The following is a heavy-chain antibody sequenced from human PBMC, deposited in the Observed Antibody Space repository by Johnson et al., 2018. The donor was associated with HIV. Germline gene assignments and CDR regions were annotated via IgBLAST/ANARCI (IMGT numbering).Heavy chain of an antibody. D-gene: IGHD3-3*01. J-gene: IGHJ3*02. Sequence: VQVVESGGGLVKPGGSLRLSCAASGFIFSNAWMSWVRQAPGKGLEWVGHIKSKTDGGTTDYAAPVKGRFTISRDDSKNRLNLQMNSLKTEDTAVYYCTIGLTIFGVVILDAFDIWGQGTMVTVSS. V-gene: IGHV3-15*01. CDR1: GFIFSNAW. CDR3: TIGLTIFGVVILDAFDI. CDR2: IKSKTDGGTT.